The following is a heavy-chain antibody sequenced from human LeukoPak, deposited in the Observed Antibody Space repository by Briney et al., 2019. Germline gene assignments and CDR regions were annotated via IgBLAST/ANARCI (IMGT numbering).Heavy chain of an antibody. CDR1: GLTFSSYG. CDR2: ISTRDNTI. D-gene: IGHD4-23*01. V-gene: IGHV3-11*01. CDR3: ARGARWAYYDY. Sequence: GGSLRLSCAASGLTFSSYGMSWIRQTPGKGLEWLSYISTRDNTIQYADSVKGRFTISRDNANNSVFLQMNNLRAEDSAIYYCARGARWAYYDYWGQGSLVTVSS. J-gene: IGHJ4*02.